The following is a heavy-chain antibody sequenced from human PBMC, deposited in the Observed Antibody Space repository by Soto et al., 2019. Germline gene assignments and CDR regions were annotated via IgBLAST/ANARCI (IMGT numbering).Heavy chain of an antibody. CDR1: GYTFTSYA. V-gene: IGHV1-3*05. CDR3: ARALTMDV. D-gene: IGHD3-16*01. J-gene: IGHJ6*02. Sequence: QVQLVQSGAEEKKPGASVKVSCKASGYTFTSYAMHWVRQAPGQRLEWMGWSNAGNGNTKYSRKFQGRVTLTRDTSASTAYMELSSLRSEDTAVYYCARALTMDVWGQGTTVTVSS. CDR2: SNAGNGNT.